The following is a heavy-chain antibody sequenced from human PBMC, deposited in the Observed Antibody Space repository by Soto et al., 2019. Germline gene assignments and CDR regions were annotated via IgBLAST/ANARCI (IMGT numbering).Heavy chain of an antibody. J-gene: IGHJ6*02. D-gene: IGHD2-2*03. Sequence: GGSLRLSCAASGFTFSSYSMNWVRQAPGKGLEWVSSISSSSSYIYYADSVKGRFTISRDNAKNSLYLQMNSLRAEDTAVYYCARGVDIVVVPAIYYYYYYGMDVWGQGTTVTVSS. CDR1: GFTFSSYS. CDR2: ISSSSSYI. CDR3: ARGVDIVVVPAIYYYYYYGMDV. V-gene: IGHV3-21*01.